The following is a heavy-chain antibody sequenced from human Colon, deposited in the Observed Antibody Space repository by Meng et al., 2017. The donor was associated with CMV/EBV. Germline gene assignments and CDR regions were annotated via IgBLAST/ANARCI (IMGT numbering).Heavy chain of an antibody. V-gene: IGHV3-43D*03. Sequence: SGFPFYAYAMHWVRQAPGKGLEWFSLITWHGDSTYYGDSVKGRFTISRDNSKNSLYLQMNSLRTEDTAFYYCARERRMWELRTPWFDSWGQGTLVTVSS. CDR2: ITWHGDST. D-gene: IGHD1-26*01. J-gene: IGHJ5*01. CDR1: GFPFYAYA. CDR3: ARERRMWELRTPWFDS.